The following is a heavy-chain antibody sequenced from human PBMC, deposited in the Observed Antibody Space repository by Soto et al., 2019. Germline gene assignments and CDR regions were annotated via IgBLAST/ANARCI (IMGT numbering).Heavy chain of an antibody. Sequence: ETLSLTCSVPGGAISSYYWSWVRQPAGKGLEWIGRVFSSGSTNYNASLKSRVTMSIDTSKNEVSLTLRSVTAADTAVYYCARVAFSYFGMDVWGPGTTVTVSS. CDR3: ARVAFSYFGMDV. J-gene: IGHJ6*02. V-gene: IGHV4-4*07. CDR1: GGAISSYY. D-gene: IGHD3-3*02. CDR2: VFSSGST.